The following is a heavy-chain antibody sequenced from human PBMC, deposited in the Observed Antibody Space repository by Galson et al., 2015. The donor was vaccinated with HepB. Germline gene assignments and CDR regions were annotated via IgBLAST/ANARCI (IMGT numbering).Heavy chain of an antibody. CDR3: ARSLRYSYGPYWYFDL. CDR1: GGTFSSYA. D-gene: IGHD5-18*01. J-gene: IGHJ2*01. V-gene: IGHV1-69*06. Sequence: SVKVSCKASGGTFSSYAISWVRQAPGQGLEWMGGIIPIFGTANYAQKFQGRVTITADKSTSTAYMELSSLRSEDTAVYYCARSLRYSYGPYWYFDLWGRGTLVTVSS. CDR2: IIPIFGTA.